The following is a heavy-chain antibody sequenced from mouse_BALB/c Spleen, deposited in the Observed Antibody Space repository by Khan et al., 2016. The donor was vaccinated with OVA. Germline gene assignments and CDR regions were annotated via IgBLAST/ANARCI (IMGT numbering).Heavy chain of an antibody. CDR3: VNHCSSSAWFTY. Sequence: QVQLQQSGAELAKPGASVKMSCKASGYTFTSYWMHWVKQRPGQGLEWIGYINPSTDYTEYNQKFKDKATLTVDKSSSTAYMQLTSLTSEDSAVYYCVNHCSSSAWFTYWGQGTLVTVSA. V-gene: IGHV1-7*01. CDR1: GYTFTSYW. CDR2: INPSTDYT. D-gene: IGHD1-1*01. J-gene: IGHJ3*01.